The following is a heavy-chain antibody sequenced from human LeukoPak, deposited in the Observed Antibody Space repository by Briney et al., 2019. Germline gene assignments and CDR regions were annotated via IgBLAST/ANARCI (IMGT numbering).Heavy chain of an antibody. CDR1: GFIYNTYG. D-gene: IGHD3-10*01. V-gene: IGHV3-23*01. CDR2: FGAPGGNT. CDR3: ARERMVRGVIRTLGY. Sequence: GGSLRLSCAASGFIYNTYGMSWVRQAPGKGLEWVSTFGAPGGNTYYADSVKGRFTISRDNSKNMLFLQMNSLRAEDTAVYYCARERMVRGVIRTLGYWGQGTLVTVSS. J-gene: IGHJ4*02.